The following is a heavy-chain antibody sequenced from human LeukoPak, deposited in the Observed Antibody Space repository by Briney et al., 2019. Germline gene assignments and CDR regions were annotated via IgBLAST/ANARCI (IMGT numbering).Heavy chain of an antibody. CDR3: ARGRPRRERWLQLRNLRNDY. CDR2: INHSGST. CDR1: GGSFSGYY. J-gene: IGHJ4*02. V-gene: IGHV4-34*01. Sequence: SETLSLTCAVYGGSFSGYYWSWIRQPPGKGLEWIGEINHSGSTNYNPSLKSRVTISVDTSKNQFSLKLSSVTAADTAVYYCARGRPRRERWLQLRNLRNDYWGRGTLVTVSS. D-gene: IGHD5-24*01.